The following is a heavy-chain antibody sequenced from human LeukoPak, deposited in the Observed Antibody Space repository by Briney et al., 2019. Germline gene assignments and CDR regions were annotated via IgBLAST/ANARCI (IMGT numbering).Heavy chain of an antibody. Sequence: ASVKVSCKASGYTFTGYYMHWVRQALGKGLEWVGGFDPEDGETIYAQKFQGRVTMTEDTSTDTAYMELSSLRSEDTAVYYCATSGDYGNWFDPWGQGTLVTVSS. CDR2: FDPEDGET. J-gene: IGHJ5*02. V-gene: IGHV1-24*01. CDR3: ATSGDYGNWFDP. D-gene: IGHD2-21*02. CDR1: GYTFTGYY.